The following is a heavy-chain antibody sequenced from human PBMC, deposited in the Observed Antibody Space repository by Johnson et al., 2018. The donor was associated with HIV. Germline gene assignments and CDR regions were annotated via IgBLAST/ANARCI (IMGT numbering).Heavy chain of an antibody. Sequence: QVQLVESGGGVVQPGRSLRLSCAASGFTFSSYGMHWVRQAPGKGLEWVAVIWYDGSNKYYADSVKGRFTISRDNSKNTLYLQMNSLRAEDTAVYYCARAGGGYYVGAFDIWGQGTMVTVSS. CDR1: GFTFSSYG. CDR2: IWYDGSNK. D-gene: IGHD3-22*01. V-gene: IGHV3-33*01. J-gene: IGHJ3*02. CDR3: ARAGGGYYVGAFDI.